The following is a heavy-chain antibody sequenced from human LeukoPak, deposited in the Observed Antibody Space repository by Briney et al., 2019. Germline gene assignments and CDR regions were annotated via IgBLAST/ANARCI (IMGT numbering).Heavy chain of an antibody. CDR3: ARGVYYGSGHDS. CDR1: GGSISSGSYY. J-gene: IGHJ4*02. V-gene: IGHV4-61*02. D-gene: IGHD3-10*01. CDR2: IYTSGST. Sequence: SSETLSLTCTVSGGSISSGSYYWSWIRQPAGKGLEWIGRIYTSGSTNYNPSLKSRVTISVDTSKNQFSLKLSSVTAADTAVYYCARGVYYGSGHDSWGQGILVTVSS.